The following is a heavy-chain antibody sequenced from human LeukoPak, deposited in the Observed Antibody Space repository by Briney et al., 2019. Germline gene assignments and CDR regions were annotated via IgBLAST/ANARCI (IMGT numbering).Heavy chain of an antibody. CDR3: ARAPGGWFGELLFPYYFDY. CDR1: GGSITSSGYY. J-gene: IGHJ4*02. D-gene: IGHD3-10*01. Sequence: PSETLSLTCTISGGSITSSGYYWGWIRQPPGKGLEWIGYIYYSGSTYYNPSLKSRVTISVDTSKNQFSLKLSSVTAADTAVYYCARAPGGWFGELLFPYYFDYWGQGTLVTVSS. CDR2: IYYSGST. V-gene: IGHV4-31*03.